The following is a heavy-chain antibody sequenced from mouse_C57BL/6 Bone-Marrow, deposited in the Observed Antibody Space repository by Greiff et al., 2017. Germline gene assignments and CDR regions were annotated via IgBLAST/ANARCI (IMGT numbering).Heavy chain of an antibody. CDR3: ARETTMVSAWFAY. CDR2: IDPSDGYT. CDR1: GYTFTSYW. J-gene: IGHJ3*01. V-gene: IGHV1-50*01. Sequence: QVQLQQPGAELVKPGASVKLSCKASGYTFTSYWMQWVKQRPGQGLEWIGEIDPSDGYTNYNQKFKGKATLTVDTSSSTAYMQLSSLTSEDSAVYCCARETTMVSAWFAYGCRGTLVTVTA. D-gene: IGHD2-2*01.